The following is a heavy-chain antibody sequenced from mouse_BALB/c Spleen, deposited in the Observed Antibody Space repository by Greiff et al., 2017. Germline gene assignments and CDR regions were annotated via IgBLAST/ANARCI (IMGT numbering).Heavy chain of an antibody. D-gene: IGHD2-3*01. V-gene: IGHV2-2*02. Sequence: VKLMESGPGLVQPSQSLSITCTVSGFSLPSYGVHWVRQSPGKGLEWLGVIWSGGSTDYNAAFISRLSISKDNSKSQVFFKMNSLQANDTAIYYCASYDGYYFDYWGQGTTLTVSS. CDR1: GFSLPSYG. CDR3: ASYDGYYFDY. CDR2: IWSGGST. J-gene: IGHJ2*01.